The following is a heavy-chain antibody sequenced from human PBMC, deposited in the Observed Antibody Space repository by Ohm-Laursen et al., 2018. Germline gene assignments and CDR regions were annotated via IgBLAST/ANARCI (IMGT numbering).Heavy chain of an antibody. V-gene: IGHV4-61*01. CDR3: ATEGLPGAFDY. CDR1: GGSVSSGSYY. Sequence: GTLSLTCTVSGGSVSSGSYYWSWIRQPPGKGLEWIGYIYYSGSTNYNPSLKSRVTISLDTSKNQFSLKLSSVTAADTAVYYCATEGLPGAFDYWGQGTLVTVSS. D-gene: IGHD7-27*01. J-gene: IGHJ4*02. CDR2: IYYSGST.